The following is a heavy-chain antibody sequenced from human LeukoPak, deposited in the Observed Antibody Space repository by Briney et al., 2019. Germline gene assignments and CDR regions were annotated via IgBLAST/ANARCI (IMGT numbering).Heavy chain of an antibody. CDR3: AKGGQTYYYGSGSYWAIPPFDY. Sequence: GASVKVSCKVSGYTLTELSMHWVRQAPGKGLEWMGGFDPEDGETIYAQKFQGRVTMTEDTSTDTAYMELSSLRSEDTAVYYCAKGGQTYYYGSGSYWAIPPFDYWGQGTLVTVSS. CDR2: FDPEDGET. D-gene: IGHD3-10*01. V-gene: IGHV1-24*01. J-gene: IGHJ4*02. CDR1: GYTLTELS.